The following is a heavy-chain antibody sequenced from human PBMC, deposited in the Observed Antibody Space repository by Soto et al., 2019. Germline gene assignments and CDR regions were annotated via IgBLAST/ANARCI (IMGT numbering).Heavy chain of an antibody. CDR3: TTVGYCSSTSCPEYFQH. Sequence: GGSLRLSCAASGFTFSNAWMSWVRQAPWKGLEWVGRIKSKTDGGTTDYAAPVKGRFTISRDDSKHMLYLQMNSLKTEDTAVYYCTTVGYCSSTSCPEYFQHWGQGTLVTVSS. CDR2: IKSKTDGGTT. D-gene: IGHD2-2*03. V-gene: IGHV3-15*01. J-gene: IGHJ1*01. CDR1: GFTFSNAW.